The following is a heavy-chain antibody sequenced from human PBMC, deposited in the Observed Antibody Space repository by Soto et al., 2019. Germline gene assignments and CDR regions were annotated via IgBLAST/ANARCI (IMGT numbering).Heavy chain of an antibody. V-gene: IGHV3-30*18. CDR1: GFTFSSYG. CDR3: AKDLYYYDSSGYPDY. Sequence: GGSLRLSCAASGFTFSSYGMHWVRQAPGKGLEWVAVISYDGSNKYYADSVKGRFTISRDNSKNTLYLQMNSLRAEDTAVYYCAKDLYYYDSSGYPDYWGQ. CDR2: ISYDGSNK. J-gene: IGHJ4*02. D-gene: IGHD3-22*01.